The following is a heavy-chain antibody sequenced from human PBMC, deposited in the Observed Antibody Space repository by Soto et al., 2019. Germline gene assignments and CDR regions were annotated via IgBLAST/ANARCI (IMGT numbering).Heavy chain of an antibody. D-gene: IGHD3-10*01. CDR2: ISGSGDFT. CDR3: AKGFYGSGSYYNERAFDS. J-gene: IGHJ4*02. CDR1: GFTFSNYA. V-gene: IGHV3-23*01. Sequence: GGSLRLSCAASGFTFSNYAISWVRQTPGKGLEWVSVISGSGDFTYYADSVKGRFTISRDNPKNTIYLQMNSLRAEDTAVYYFAKGFYGSGSYYNERAFDSWGQGTLVTVSS.